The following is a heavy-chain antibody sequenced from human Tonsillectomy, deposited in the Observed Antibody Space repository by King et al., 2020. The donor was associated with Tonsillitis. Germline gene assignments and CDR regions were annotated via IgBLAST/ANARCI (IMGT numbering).Heavy chain of an antibody. D-gene: IGHD1-26*01. J-gene: IGHJ4*02. Sequence: VQLVESGAEVKKPGASVKVSCKASGYTFTGYFIHWVRQAPGQRLEWMGWINPNSGATRYAQKFQGRVTMTRDTSISTAYMELSRLRSDDMAVYYCATSPSNSGNFNYWGQGTLVTVSS. CDR1: GYTFTGYF. V-gene: IGHV1-2*02. CDR2: INPNSGAT. CDR3: ATSPSNSGNFNY.